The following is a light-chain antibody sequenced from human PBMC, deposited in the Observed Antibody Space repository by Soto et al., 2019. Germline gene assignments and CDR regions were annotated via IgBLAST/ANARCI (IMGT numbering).Light chain of an antibody. J-gene: IGLJ1*01. CDR1: SSNIGAGYD. CDR2: THN. V-gene: IGLV1-40*01. CDR3: QSYDSRLSDDV. Sequence: QSVLTQPPSVSGAPGQSVTISCTGSSSNIGAGYDVHWYLQVPGTAPKLLVYTHNNRPSGVPDRFSGSTSGTSASLAITGLQYEDEADYYCQSYDSRLSDDVFGTGKKLTV.